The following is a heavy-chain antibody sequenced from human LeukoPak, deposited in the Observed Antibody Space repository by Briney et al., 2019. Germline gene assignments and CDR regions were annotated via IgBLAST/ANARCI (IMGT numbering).Heavy chain of an antibody. V-gene: IGHV1-46*01. CDR1: GRTFSRQY. CDR3: AREGQPAAIESPHYGMDV. D-gene: IGHD2-2*01. J-gene: IGHJ6*02. CDR2: INPGGGST. Sequence: ASVTVSFAASGRTFSRQYMHWVRRAPGQGLEWMGIINPGGGSTNYAQKFQGRVTMTRDTSTSTVYMELSSLRPDDTAVYYCAREGQPAAIESPHYGMDVWGQGTTVTVSS.